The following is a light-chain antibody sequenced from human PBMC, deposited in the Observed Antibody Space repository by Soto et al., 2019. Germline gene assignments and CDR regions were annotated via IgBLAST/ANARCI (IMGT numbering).Light chain of an antibody. Sequence: QSVLTQPPSASGTPGQKVTISCSGGTSNIGGNSVYWYQQLPGSAPKLLIYPYNKRPSVVPDRFSGSKSGTSGSLAITGFQPEDEADYYCAAWDDSLSAQVFGSGTKLTVL. J-gene: IGLJ2*01. CDR3: AAWDDSLSAQV. V-gene: IGLV1-47*02. CDR1: TSNIGGNS. CDR2: PYN.